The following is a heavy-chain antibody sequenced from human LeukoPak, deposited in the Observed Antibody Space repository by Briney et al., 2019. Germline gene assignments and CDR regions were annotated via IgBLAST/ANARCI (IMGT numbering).Heavy chain of an antibody. CDR1: GFTFSSYE. CDR3: VRDLVGESGAGGY. J-gene: IGHJ4*02. Sequence: GALRLSCAASGFTFSSYEMNWVRQAPGKGLEWISSISPTGASTFHTDSVRGRFTISRDNAKNSLFLQMNGLRADDTAVYYCVRDLVGESGAGGYWGQGILVTVSS. V-gene: IGHV3-48*03. D-gene: IGHD3-10*01. CDR2: ISPTGAST.